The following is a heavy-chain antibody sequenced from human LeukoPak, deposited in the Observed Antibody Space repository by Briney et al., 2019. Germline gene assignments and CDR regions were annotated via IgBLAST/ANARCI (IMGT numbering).Heavy chain of an antibody. V-gene: IGHV4-30-2*01. CDR3: ARHTSSRYYYALDV. J-gene: IGHJ6*02. Sequence: SETLSLTCAVSGGSISSGGYSWSWIRQPPGKGLEWIGYIYHSGSTYYNPSLKSRVTISVDRSKNQFSLKLSSAAAADTAVYYCARHTSSRYYYALDVWGQGTTVTVSS. CDR2: IYHSGST. D-gene: IGHD6-13*01. CDR1: GGSISSGGYS.